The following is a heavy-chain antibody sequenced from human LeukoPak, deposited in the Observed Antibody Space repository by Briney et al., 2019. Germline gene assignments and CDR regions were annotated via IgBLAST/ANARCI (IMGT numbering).Heavy chain of an antibody. V-gene: IGHV3-66*01. CDR1: GFTVSSNY. CDR3: HRAVAGTSYYYMDV. CDR2: IYSGGST. J-gene: IGHJ6*03. D-gene: IGHD6-19*01. Sequence: GGSLRLSCAASGFTVSSNYMSWVRQAPGKGLEWVSVIYSGGSTYYADSVKGRFTISRDNSKNTLYLQMNSLRAEDTAVYYCHRAVAGTSYYYMDVWGKGTTVTISS.